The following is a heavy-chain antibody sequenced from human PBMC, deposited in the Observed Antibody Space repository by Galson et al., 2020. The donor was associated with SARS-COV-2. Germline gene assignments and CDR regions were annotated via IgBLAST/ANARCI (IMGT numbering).Heavy chain of an antibody. V-gene: IGHV5-51*01. D-gene: IGHD1-26*01. CDR3: ARHLVNSPWDQWELGDY. CDR2: IYPGDPDT. J-gene: IGHJ4*02. CDR1: GSSFTSYW. Sequence: GESLKISCKGSGSSFTSYWIGWVRKMPGKGLEWMGIIYPGDPDTRYSPSFQGQVTISADKSISTAYLQWSSLKASDTAMYYCARHLVNSPWDQWELGDYWGQGTLVTVSS.